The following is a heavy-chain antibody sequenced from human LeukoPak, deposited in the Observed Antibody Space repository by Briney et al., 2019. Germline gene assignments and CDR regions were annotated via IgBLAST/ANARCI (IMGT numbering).Heavy chain of an antibody. V-gene: IGHV4-39*01. J-gene: IGHJ3*02. CDR3: TNYCSSSSCHTRRAFDI. D-gene: IGHD2-2*02. CDR1: DGSLSSTSYY. Sequence: SETLSLTCTVSDGSLSSTSYYWGWIRQPPGKGLEWIGRIYYSGSTYYSPSLKSRVAISADTSKNQSSLKLSSVTAADTAVYYCTNYCSSSSCHTRRAFDIWGQGTMVTVSS. CDR2: IYYSGST.